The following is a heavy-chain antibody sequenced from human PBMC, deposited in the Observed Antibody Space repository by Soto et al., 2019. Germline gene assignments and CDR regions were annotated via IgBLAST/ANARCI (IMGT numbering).Heavy chain of an antibody. V-gene: IGHV4-34*01. CDR2: FSSKGTS. CDR3: ARDGSSWYFPGRWFDP. CDR1: GGSLTDNY. Sequence: PSETLSLTCAVYGGSLTDNYWNWIRQPPGKGLEWIGEFSSKGTSNYNPSLKSRVTMSLDTSEKQFSLKLTSETAADTAVYFCARDGSSWYFPGRWFDPWGQGTLVTVSS. D-gene: IGHD2-15*01. J-gene: IGHJ5*02.